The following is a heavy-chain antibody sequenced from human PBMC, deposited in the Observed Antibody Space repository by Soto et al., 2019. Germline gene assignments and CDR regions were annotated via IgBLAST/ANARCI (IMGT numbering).Heavy chain of an antibody. J-gene: IGHJ2*01. CDR3: ARRICFDL. Sequence: QVQLVESGGDFVKPGGSLRLSCTAPEFNFHNYYMSWIRQAPGKGLEWIAYINGGGDSIAYADSVEGRFAISRDNAKNSVYLQMNSLRVEDTAVYYCARRICFDLWGRGTLVTVSS. CDR2: INGGGDSI. CDR1: EFNFHNYY. V-gene: IGHV3-11*01.